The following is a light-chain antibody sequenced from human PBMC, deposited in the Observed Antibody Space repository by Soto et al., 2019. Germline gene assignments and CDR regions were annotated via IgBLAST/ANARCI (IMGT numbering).Light chain of an antibody. Sequence: QSVLTQPPSASGTPGQRVTISCSGSSSNIGSTSVYWYQQLPGTAPKLLIYSNDRRPSGVPDRLSGSKSGASASLAISGLQSVDEADYYCAAWDNSLSGWVFGGGTKLTVL. CDR2: SND. J-gene: IGLJ3*02. V-gene: IGLV1-44*01. CDR3: AAWDNSLSGWV. CDR1: SSNIGSTS.